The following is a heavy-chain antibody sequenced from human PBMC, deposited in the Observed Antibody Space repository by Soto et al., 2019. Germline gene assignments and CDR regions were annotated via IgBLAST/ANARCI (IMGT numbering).Heavy chain of an antibody. CDR1: GFTFSDYH. CDR2: IRSSGSTI. V-gene: IGHV3-11*01. J-gene: IGHJ5*02. CDR3: ARGIGAPNWFDP. D-gene: IGHD3-16*01. Sequence: QVQLVESGGGLVKPGGSLRLSCAASGFTFSDYHMSWIRQAPGKGLEWVSYIRSSGSTIYYADSVKGRFTISRDNAENSLSLQMNSLRADDTAVYYCARGIGAPNWFDPWGQGTLVTVSS.